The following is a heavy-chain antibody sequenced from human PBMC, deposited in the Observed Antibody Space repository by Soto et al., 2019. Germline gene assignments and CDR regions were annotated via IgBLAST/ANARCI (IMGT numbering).Heavy chain of an antibody. CDR2: IWYDGSNK. CDR3: ARPNERTVRPGIAAAGTRDYFQH. Sequence: GGSLRLSCAASGFTFSSYGMHWVRQAPGKGLEWVAVIWYDGSNKYYADSVKGRFTISRDNSKNTLYLQMNSLRAEDTAVYYCARPNERTVRPGIAAAGTRDYFQHWGQGTLVTVSS. D-gene: IGHD6-13*01. V-gene: IGHV3-33*01. J-gene: IGHJ1*01. CDR1: GFTFSSYG.